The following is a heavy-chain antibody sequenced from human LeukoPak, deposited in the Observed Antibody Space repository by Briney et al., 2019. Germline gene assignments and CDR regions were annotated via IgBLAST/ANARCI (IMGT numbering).Heavy chain of an antibody. CDR2: IYSSGIP. Sequence: SHTLSLTCTVSGAFISSGSYYWNWIRQPAGKGLEWIGRIYSSGIPNYKSSLKSRVTISIETYKKQFSLNLRSVTAAETAVYYCARGIDSGGYQHKGLAPWGQGPLVTVSS. CDR3: ARGIDSGGYQHKGLAP. CDR1: GAFISSGSYY. D-gene: IGHD3-22*01. V-gene: IGHV4-61*02. J-gene: IGHJ5*02.